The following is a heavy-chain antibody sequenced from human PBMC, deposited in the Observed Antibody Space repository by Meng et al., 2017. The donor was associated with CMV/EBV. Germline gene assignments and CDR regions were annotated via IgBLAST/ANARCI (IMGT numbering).Heavy chain of an antibody. Sequence: LRLSCAISGDSVSSNSAAWNWIRQSPSRGLEWLGRTYYRSKWYNDYAVSVKSRITINPDTSKNQFSLQLNSVTPEDTAVYYCARGRDRPYYYCGMDVWGQGTTVTVSS. V-gene: IGHV6-1*01. CDR2: TYYRSKWYN. D-gene: IGHD5-24*01. CDR3: ARGRDRPYYYCGMDV. CDR1: GDSVSSNSAA. J-gene: IGHJ6*02.